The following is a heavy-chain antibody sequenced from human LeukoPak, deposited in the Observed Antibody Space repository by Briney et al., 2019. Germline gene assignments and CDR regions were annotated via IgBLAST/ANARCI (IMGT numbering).Heavy chain of an antibody. D-gene: IGHD2-15*01. CDR1: EFTFSSHN. CDR3: AKDYCRDGNCPFPFLDS. J-gene: IGHJ4*02. V-gene: IGHV3-53*01. CDR2: ITGTGGK. Sequence: PGGSLRLSCAASEFTFSSHNMNWVRQAPGKGLEWVSIITGTGGKYYGDSVKGRFVLSRDNFKNTVYMQMSSLRAEDTATYYCAKDYCRDGNCPFPFLDSWGQGTLVTVSS.